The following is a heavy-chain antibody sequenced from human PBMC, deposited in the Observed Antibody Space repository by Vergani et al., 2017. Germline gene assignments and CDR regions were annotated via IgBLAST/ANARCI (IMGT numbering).Heavy chain of an antibody. Sequence: QVQLQESGPGLVKPSETLSLTCTVSGGSISSHYWSWIRQPPGKGLEWIGYIYYSGSTNYNPSLKSRVTISVDTSKNQFSLKLSSVTAADTAVYYCARAGYSSGWSLDYWGQGTLVTVSS. CDR2: IYYSGST. V-gene: IGHV4-59*11. CDR3: ARAGYSSGWSLDY. D-gene: IGHD6-19*01. CDR1: GGSISSHY. J-gene: IGHJ4*02.